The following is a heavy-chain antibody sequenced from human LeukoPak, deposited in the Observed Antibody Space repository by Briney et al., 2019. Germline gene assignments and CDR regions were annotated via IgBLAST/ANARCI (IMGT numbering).Heavy chain of an antibody. CDR3: ARVDRGDYYDSSGYYADY. J-gene: IGHJ4*02. D-gene: IGHD3-22*01. CDR1: GFTFSSYA. V-gene: IGHV3-53*01. CDR2: IYSGGST. Sequence: GGSLRLSCAASGFTFSSYAMSWVRQAPGKGLEWVSVIYSGGSTYYADSVKGRFTISRDNSKNTLYLQMNSLRAEDTAVYYCARVDRGDYYDSSGYYADYWGQGTLVTVSS.